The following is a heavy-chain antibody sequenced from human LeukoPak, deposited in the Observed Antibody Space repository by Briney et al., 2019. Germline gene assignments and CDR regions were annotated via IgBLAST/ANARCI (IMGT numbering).Heavy chain of an antibody. J-gene: IGHJ4*02. CDR1: GGSISSYY. D-gene: IGHD1-26*01. V-gene: IGHV4-59*01. CDR3: ARRPKVGATTYFGY. CDR2: IYYSGST. Sequence: SETLSLTCTVSGGSISSYYWSWLRQPPGKGLEWIGYIYYSGSTNYNPSLKSRVTISVDTSKNQFSLKLSSVTAADTAVYYCARRPKVGATTYFGYWGQGTLVTVSS.